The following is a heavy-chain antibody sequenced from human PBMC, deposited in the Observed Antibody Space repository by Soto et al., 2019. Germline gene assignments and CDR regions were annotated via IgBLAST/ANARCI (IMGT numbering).Heavy chain of an antibody. Sequence: EVQLVESGGGLVQPGGSLRLSCAASGFSISNYWVYWVRQVPRKGLVWVSRINSDRSSTSYADSVKGRFTISRDNAKNMVWLQMNSLRDEDTAVYYCASSGNAGYWGQGTLVTVSS. V-gene: IGHV3-74*01. CDR1: GFSISNYW. CDR3: ASSGNAGY. J-gene: IGHJ4*02. CDR2: INSDRSST. D-gene: IGHD1-1*01.